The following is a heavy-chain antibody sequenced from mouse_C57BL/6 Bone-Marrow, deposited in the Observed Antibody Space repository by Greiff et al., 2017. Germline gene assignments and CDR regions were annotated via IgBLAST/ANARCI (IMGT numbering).Heavy chain of an antibody. CDR2: IRPNSGST. J-gene: IGHJ2*01. Sequence: QVQLQQPGAELVKPGASVKLSCKASGYTFTSYWMHWVKQRPGQGLEWIGMIRPNSGSTNYNEKFKSKATLTVDKSSSTAYVQLRSLTSEDSAVYYCARWELCDYWCQGTTLTVAS. CDR1: GYTFTSYW. CDR3: ARWELCDY. V-gene: IGHV1-64*01. D-gene: IGHD4-1*01.